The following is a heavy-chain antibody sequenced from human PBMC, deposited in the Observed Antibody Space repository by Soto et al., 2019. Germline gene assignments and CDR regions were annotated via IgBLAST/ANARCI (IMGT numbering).Heavy chain of an antibody. D-gene: IGHD3-3*01. CDR1: GGSLSGYY. V-gene: IGHV4-34*01. CDR2: INHSGST. CDR3: ASAQGTIFGVVDY. Sequence: ETLSLTCAVYGGSLSGYYWSWIRQPPGKGLEWIGEINHSGSTNYNPSLKSRVTISVDTSKNQFSLKLSSVTAADTAVYYCASAQGTIFGVVDYWGQGTLVTVSS. J-gene: IGHJ4*02.